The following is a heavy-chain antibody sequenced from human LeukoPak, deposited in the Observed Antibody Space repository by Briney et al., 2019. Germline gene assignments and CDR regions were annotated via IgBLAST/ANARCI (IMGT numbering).Heavy chain of an antibody. CDR3: AKDWVRSSWFRYYYMDV. V-gene: IGHV3-30*18. D-gene: IGHD6-13*01. CDR2: ISYDGSNK. J-gene: IGHJ6*03. Sequence: GGSLRLSCAASGFTFSSYGMHWVRQAPGKGLEWVAVISYDGSNKYYADSVKGRFTISRDNSKNTLYLQMNSLRAEDTAVHYCAKDWVRSSWFRYYYMDVWGKGTTVTVSS. CDR1: GFTFSSYG.